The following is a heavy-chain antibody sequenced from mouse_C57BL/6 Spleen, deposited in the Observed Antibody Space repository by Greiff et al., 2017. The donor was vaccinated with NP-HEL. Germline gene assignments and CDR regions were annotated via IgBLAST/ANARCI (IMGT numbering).Heavy chain of an antibody. CDR3: ARDPGHYYAMDY. J-gene: IGHJ4*01. D-gene: IGHD4-1*01. CDR1: GFTFSSYA. CDR2: ISDGGSYT. Sequence: EVKLVESGGGLVKPGGSLKLSCAASGFTFSSYAMSWVRQTPEKRLEWVATISDGGSYTYYPDNVKGRFTISRDNAKNNLYLQMSHLKSEDTAMYYCARDPGHYYAMDYWGQGTSVTVSS. V-gene: IGHV5-4*01.